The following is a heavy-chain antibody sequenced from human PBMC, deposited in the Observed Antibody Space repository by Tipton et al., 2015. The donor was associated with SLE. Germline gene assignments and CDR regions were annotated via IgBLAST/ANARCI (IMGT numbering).Heavy chain of an antibody. V-gene: IGHV3-33*06. D-gene: IGHD2-15*01. Sequence: QLVQSGGGVVQPGRSLRLSCAASGFTFNSYGMHWVRQAPGKGLEWVAVIWYDGSNKYYADSVKGRFTISRDNSKNTLYLQMNSLRAEDTAVYYCTKGPLCSGGRCPRDYYYYYMDVWGKGTTVTSP. CDR3: TKGPLCSGGRCPRDYYYYYMDV. J-gene: IGHJ6*03. CDR1: GFTFNSYG. CDR2: IWYDGSNK.